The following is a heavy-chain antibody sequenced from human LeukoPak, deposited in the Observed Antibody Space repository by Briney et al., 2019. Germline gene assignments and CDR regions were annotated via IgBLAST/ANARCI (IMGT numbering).Heavy chain of an antibody. D-gene: IGHD2-21*02. Sequence: GGSLRLSCAASGFTFSIYGMHWVRQAPGKGLERVAVIWYDGSNKYYADSVKGRFTISRDNSKNTLYLQMNSLRAEDTAVYYCARAYCGGDCSPGSLGYWGQGTLVTVSS. CDR2: IWYDGSNK. CDR3: ARAYCGGDCSPGSLGY. J-gene: IGHJ4*02. CDR1: GFTFSIYG. V-gene: IGHV3-33*01.